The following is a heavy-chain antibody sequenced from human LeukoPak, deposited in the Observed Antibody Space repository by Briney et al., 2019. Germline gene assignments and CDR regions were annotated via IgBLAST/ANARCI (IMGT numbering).Heavy chain of an antibody. J-gene: IGHJ4*02. V-gene: IGHV3-30*03. D-gene: IGHD2-2*01. CDR1: AFSFSSYG. CDR3: ARSPGGYFFDH. Sequence: PGRSLRLSCAASAFSFSSYGMHWVRQAPGKGLEWVAVISYDGSHKFYADSVKGRITTSRDNSKNMLYLQMNSLGAEDTAVYYCARSPGGYFFDHWGQGILVTVSS. CDR2: ISYDGSHK.